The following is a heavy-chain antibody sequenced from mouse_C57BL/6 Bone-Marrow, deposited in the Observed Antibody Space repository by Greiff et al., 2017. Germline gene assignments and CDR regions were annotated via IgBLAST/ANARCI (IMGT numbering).Heavy chain of an antibody. V-gene: IGHV2-3*01. CDR1: GFSLTSYG. D-gene: IGHD1-1*01. Sequence: VQLQQSGPGLVAPSQSLSITCTVSGFSLTSYGVSWVRQPPGQGLEWLGGIWGDGSTNYHSALISRLSISKDNSKSQVFLKLNRLQTDDTATYYCAKQGVYYYGSSYWYFDVWGTGTTVTVSS. CDR2: IWGDGST. J-gene: IGHJ1*03. CDR3: AKQGVYYYGSSYWYFDV.